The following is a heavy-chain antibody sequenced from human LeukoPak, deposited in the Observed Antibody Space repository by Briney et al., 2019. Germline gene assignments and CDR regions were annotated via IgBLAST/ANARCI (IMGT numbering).Heavy chain of an antibody. Sequence: PGGSLRLSCAASGFTFSYYEMNWVRQAPGKGLEWISYISGSGETRSYADSVRGRFTISRDNANYSLNLQMNSLRAEDTAVYYCARDAVDYGGNPYYFDYWGQGTLVTVSS. V-gene: IGHV3-48*03. J-gene: IGHJ4*02. CDR3: ARDAVDYGGNPYYFDY. CDR1: GFTFSYYE. CDR2: ISGSGETR. D-gene: IGHD4-23*01.